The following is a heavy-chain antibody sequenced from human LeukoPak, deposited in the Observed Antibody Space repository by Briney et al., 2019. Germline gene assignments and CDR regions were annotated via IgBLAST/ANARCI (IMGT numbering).Heavy chain of an antibody. CDR3: ATGGTPDY. V-gene: IGHV3-66*01. CDR2: IYSGGST. D-gene: IGHD3-16*01. J-gene: IGHJ4*02. Sequence: QSGGSLRLSCAASGFTVSSKYMSWVRQAPGKGLEWASGIYSGGSTYYADSVKGRFTISRDNSKNTLYLQMNSLRVEDTAVYFCATGGTPDYWGQGTLVTVSS. CDR1: GFTVSSKY.